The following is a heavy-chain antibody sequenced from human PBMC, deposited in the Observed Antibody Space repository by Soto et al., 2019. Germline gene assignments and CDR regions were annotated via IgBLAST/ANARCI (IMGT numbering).Heavy chain of an antibody. CDR1: GYTFTTYY. J-gene: IGHJ5*02. V-gene: IGHV1-46*01. D-gene: IGHD3-10*01. CDR3: ARDGCITATCAGGGNWFDP. CDR2: INPSGGRT. Sequence: QVQLVQSVAEVKEPGASVKVSCKASGYTFTTYYMHWVRQAPGQGLEWMGIINPSGGRTSYAQNFQGRVTMTRDTSTSTVYMELNSLRSEDTAVYYCARDGCITATCAGGGNWFDPWGQGTPVTVSS.